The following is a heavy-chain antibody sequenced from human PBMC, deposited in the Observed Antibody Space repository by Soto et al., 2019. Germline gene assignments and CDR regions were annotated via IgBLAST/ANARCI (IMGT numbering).Heavy chain of an antibody. V-gene: IGHV4-34*01. J-gene: IGHJ6*02. CDR2: INHSGST. CDR1: GGSFSGYY. D-gene: IGHD4-17*01. CDR3: ARVGSYGDYEYYYYYGRDV. Sequence: SETLSLPCAVYGGSFSGYYWSWIRQPPGKGLEWIGEINHSGSTNYNPSLKSRVTISVDTSRNQFSLKLSSVTDADTAVYYCARVGSYGDYEYYYYYGRDVWGQGTTVTVCS.